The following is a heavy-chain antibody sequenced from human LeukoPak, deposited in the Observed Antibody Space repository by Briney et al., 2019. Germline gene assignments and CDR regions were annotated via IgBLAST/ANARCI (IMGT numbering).Heavy chain of an antibody. Sequence: ASVKVSCKASGYTFTSYGISWVRQAPGQGLEWMGIINPSGGSTSYAQKFQGRVTMTRDTSTSTVYMELSSLRSEDTAVYYCASLAAGDAFDIWGQGTMVTVSS. V-gene: IGHV1-46*01. CDR2: INPSGGST. CDR3: ASLAAGDAFDI. J-gene: IGHJ3*02. CDR1: GYTFTSYG. D-gene: IGHD2-15*01.